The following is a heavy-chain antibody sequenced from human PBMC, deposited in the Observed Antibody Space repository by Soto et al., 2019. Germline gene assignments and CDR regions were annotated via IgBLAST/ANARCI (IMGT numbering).Heavy chain of an antibody. V-gene: IGHV1-69*17. Sequence: QVQLVQSGVEVKEPGSSVKVSCKASVGTFRRYSISWERQAPGQGRAWLGGIIPIFDITNYAQKFQGRVSIPADYSRSIAYRELRSIGSHDTAVYSCSRPEEGGCSANHHYCYALDVWGQGTTVTV. CDR2: IIPIFDIT. J-gene: IGHJ6*02. CDR1: VGTFRRYS. D-gene: IGHD1-26*01. CDR3: SRPEEGGCSANHHYCYALDV.